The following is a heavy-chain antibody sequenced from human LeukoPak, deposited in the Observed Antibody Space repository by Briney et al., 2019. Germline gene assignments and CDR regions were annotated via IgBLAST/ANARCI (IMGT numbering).Heavy chain of an antibody. CDR2: IKQDGNEK. CDR1: GSTFNNYW. D-gene: IGHD2-2*01. V-gene: IGHV3-7*01. J-gene: IGHJ4*02. CDR3: VSFYETY. Sequence: GGSLRLSCAASGSTFNNYWMSWVRQAPGKGLEWVANIKQDGNEKYYVDSVKGRFTISKDNAKNTVYLQMNNLRAEDTAVYYCVSFYETYWGRGTLVTVSS.